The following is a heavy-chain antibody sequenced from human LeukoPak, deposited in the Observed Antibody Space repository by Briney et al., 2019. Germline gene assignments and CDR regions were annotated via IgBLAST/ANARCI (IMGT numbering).Heavy chain of an antibody. CDR2: IDPEDGET. CDR1: GYTLSELS. V-gene: IGHV1-24*01. CDR3: ASEGDLLLDS. Sequence: ASVKVSCKVSGYTLSELSTHWVRQAPGKGLEWMGGIDPEDGETIYAQTVRGRVTMTEDISSDTAYMELSSLRSEDTAVYYCASEGDLLLDSWGQGTLVTVSS. J-gene: IGHJ4*02. D-gene: IGHD1-26*01.